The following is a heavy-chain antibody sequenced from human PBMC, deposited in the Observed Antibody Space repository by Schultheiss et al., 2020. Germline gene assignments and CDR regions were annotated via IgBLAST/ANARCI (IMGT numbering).Heavy chain of an antibody. D-gene: IGHD6-13*01. J-gene: IGHJ6*02. CDR1: GGSISSSNW. V-gene: IGHV4-4*02. Sequence: SETLSLTCAVSGGSISSSNWWSWVRQPPGKGLEWIGEIYHSGSTNYNPSLKSRVTISVDKSKNQFSLKLSSVTAADTAVYYCARDRSLSSSWYPGGGMDVWGQGTTVTVS. CDR3: ARDRSLSSSWYPGGGMDV. CDR2: IYHSGST.